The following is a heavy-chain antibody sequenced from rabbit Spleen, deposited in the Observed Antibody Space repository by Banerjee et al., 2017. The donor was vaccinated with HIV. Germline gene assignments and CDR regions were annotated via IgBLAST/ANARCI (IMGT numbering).Heavy chain of an antibody. D-gene: IGHD8-1*01. J-gene: IGHJ4*01. CDR2: IYSGYSSST. CDR3: ARSWSPVSYSIDL. Sequence: QEQLEESAGGLVQPGGSLKLSCKASGFTLSSYYMNWVRQAPGKGLEWIGCIYSGYSSSTWYASWAKGRFTISKTSSNTVTLQMTSLTAADMATYFCARSWSPVSYSIDLWGPGTLVTVS. CDR1: GFTLSSYYM. V-gene: IGHV1S45*01.